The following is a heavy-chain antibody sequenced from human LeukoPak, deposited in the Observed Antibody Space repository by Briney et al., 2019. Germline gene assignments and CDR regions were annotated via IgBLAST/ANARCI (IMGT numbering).Heavy chain of an antibody. CDR2: INPNSGGT. J-gene: IGHJ6*03. CDR3: ARAWTSTYYYYYYVDV. D-gene: IGHD3/OR15-3a*01. Sequence: ASVKVSCKASGYTFTGYYMHWVRQAPGQGLEWMGRINPNSGGTNYAQKFQGRVTITADESTSTAYMELSSLRSEDTAVYYCARAWTSTYYYYYYVDVWGKGTTVTVSS. V-gene: IGHV1-2*06. CDR1: GYTFTGYY.